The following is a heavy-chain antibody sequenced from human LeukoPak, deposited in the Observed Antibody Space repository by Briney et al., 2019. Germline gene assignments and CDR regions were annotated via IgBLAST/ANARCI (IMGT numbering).Heavy chain of an antibody. V-gene: IGHV3-21*01. CDR1: GFTFSSYS. Sequence: NTGGSLRLSCAASGFTFSSYSMNWLRQAPGKGLEWVSSISSSSSYIYYADSVKGRFTISRDNAKNSLYLQMNSLRAEDTAVYYCARGFFDYVWGSYRSISFDYWGQGPVVTVSS. D-gene: IGHD3-16*02. CDR3: ARGFFDYVWGSYRSISFDY. J-gene: IGHJ4*02. CDR2: ISSSSSYI.